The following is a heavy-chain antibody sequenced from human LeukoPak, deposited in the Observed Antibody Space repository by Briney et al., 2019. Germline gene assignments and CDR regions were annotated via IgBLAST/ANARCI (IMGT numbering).Heavy chain of an antibody. CDR2: IYYRGST. V-gene: IGHV4-39*02. CDR1: GGSIRSSYYY. J-gene: IGHJ6*02. Sequence: SETLSLTCTVSGGSIRSSYYYWGWIRQPPGKGLEWIGSIYYRGSTYYNPSLKSRVTISVDTSKNHFSLKLSSVTAADTAVYYCARASGNYYYGMDVWGQGTTVTVSS. CDR3: ARASGNYYYGMDV.